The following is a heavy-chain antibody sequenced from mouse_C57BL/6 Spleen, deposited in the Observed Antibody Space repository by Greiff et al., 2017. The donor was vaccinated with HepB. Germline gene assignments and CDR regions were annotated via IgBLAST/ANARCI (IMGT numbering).Heavy chain of an antibody. D-gene: IGHD1-1*01. V-gene: IGHV1-19*01. CDR2: INPYNGGT. CDR3: ARTYYYGSSTYYFDY. J-gene: IGHJ2*01. Sequence: VQLQQSGPVLVKPGASVKMSCKASGYTFTDYYMNWVKQSHGKSLEWIGVINPYNGGTSYNQKFKGKATLTVDKSSSTAYMGLNSLTSEDSAVYYCARTYYYGSSTYYFDYWGQGTTLTVSS. CDR1: GYTFTDYY.